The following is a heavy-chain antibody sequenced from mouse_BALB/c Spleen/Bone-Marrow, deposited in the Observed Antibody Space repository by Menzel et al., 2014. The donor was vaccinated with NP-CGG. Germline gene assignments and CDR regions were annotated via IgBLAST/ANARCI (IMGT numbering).Heavy chain of an antibody. Sequence: VQLQQSGAELVRPGTSVKMSCKAAGYTFTNYWIGWIKQRPGHGLEWIGDIYPGGGYTNYNEKFQGKATQTADTSSSTANMQLSSLTSEDSAIVFCAIRGDSSGYGFAYWGQGTLVTVSA. CDR1: GYTFTNYW. V-gene: IGHV1-63*02. D-gene: IGHD3-2*01. CDR3: AIRGDSSGYGFAY. J-gene: IGHJ3*01. CDR2: IYPGGGYT.